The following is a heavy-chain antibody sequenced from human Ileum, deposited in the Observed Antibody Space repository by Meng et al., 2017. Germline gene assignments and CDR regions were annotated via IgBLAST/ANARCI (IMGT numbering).Heavy chain of an antibody. Sequence: GSLRLSCTVSGGSLSGYYWSWIRQPPGKGLEWIGYIYYSGSTNYNPSLQSRVTIAVDTSKNQFTLKLSSVTAAGTAVYYCARDSRTGYYEWYLDLWGRGTLVTVSS. CDR3: ARDSRTGYYEWYLDL. CDR1: GGSLSGYY. V-gene: IGHV4-59*01. J-gene: IGHJ2*01. D-gene: IGHD3/OR15-3a*01. CDR2: IYYSGST.